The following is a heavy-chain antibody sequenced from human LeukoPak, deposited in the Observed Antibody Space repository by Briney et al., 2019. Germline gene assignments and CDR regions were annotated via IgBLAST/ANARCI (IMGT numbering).Heavy chain of an antibody. CDR1: GGTFSSYA. Sequence: GASVKVSCKASGGTFSSYAISWVRQAPGQGLEWMGGIIPIFGTANYAQKFQGRVTSTADESTSTAYMELSSLRSEDTAVYYCARGRVSSSWPRFDYWGQGTLVTVSS. CDR3: ARGRVSSSWPRFDY. J-gene: IGHJ4*02. D-gene: IGHD6-13*01. CDR2: IIPIFGTA. V-gene: IGHV1-69*13.